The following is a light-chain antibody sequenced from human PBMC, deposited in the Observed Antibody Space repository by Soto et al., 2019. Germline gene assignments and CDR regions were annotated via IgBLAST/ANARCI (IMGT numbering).Light chain of an antibody. Sequence: ALTQPASVSGSPGQSITISCTGTSSDAGGYNYVSWYQQHPGKAPKLTLSEVSNRPSGVSNRFSGSKSSNTAFLTISGLQAEEEADYYCSSYTSSSTYVFATGTKVAVL. J-gene: IGLJ1*01. CDR3: SSYTSSSTYV. V-gene: IGLV2-14*01. CDR2: EVS. CDR1: SSDAGGYNY.